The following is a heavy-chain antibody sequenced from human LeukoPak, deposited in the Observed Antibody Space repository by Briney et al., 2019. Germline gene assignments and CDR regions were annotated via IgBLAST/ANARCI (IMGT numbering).Heavy chain of an antibody. J-gene: IGHJ4*02. Sequence: PGGSLRLSCAASGFTFSSYAMHWVRQAPGKGLEWVANIKQDGSEKYYVDSVKGRFTISRDNAKNSLYLQMNSLRAEDTAVYYCAREYYDSSGYSFDYWGQGTLVTVSS. CDR3: AREYYDSSGYSFDY. D-gene: IGHD3-22*01. V-gene: IGHV3-7*01. CDR1: GFTFSSYA. CDR2: IKQDGSEK.